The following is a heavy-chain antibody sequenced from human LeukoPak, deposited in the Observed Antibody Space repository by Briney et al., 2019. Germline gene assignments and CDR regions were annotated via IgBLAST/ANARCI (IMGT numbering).Heavy chain of an antibody. D-gene: IGHD6-25*01. CDR1: GFTFSNYG. CDR3: APDLRGSASSLDD. J-gene: IGHJ4*02. Sequence: GGSLRLSCAASGFTFSNYGMCWVRQAPGKGLEWVSLISGDGGNTYYPDSVKGRFTISRDNSKNTVYLQMNGLRAEDTALYYCAPDLRGSASSLDDWGQGTLVTVSS. V-gene: IGHV3-23*01. CDR2: ISGDGGNT.